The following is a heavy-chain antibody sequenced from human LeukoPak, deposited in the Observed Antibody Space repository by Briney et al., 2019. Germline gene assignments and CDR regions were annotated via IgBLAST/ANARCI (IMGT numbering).Heavy chain of an antibody. D-gene: IGHD6-19*01. CDR3: ARVLQWLGRFDY. Sequence: PSQTLSLTCTVSGGSISRGGYYWSWIRQHPGKGLEWIGYIYYSGSTYYNPSLKSRVTISVDTSKNQFSLKLSSVTAADTAVYYCARVLQWLGRFDYWGQGTLVTVSS. CDR2: IYYSGST. J-gene: IGHJ4*02. V-gene: IGHV4-31*03. CDR1: GGSISRGGYY.